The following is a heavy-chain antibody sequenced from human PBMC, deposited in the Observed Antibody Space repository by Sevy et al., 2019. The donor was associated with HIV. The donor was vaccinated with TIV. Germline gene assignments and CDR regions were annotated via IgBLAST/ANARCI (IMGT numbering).Heavy chain of an antibody. J-gene: IGHJ5*02. Sequence: GGSLRLSCAASGFTFSSYGMHWVRQAPGKGLEWVAVISYDGSNKYYADSVKGRLPISRDNFKNTLYLKMNSLIAEDTAVYYCAKTRTAVGATTLPPEFDPWGQGTLVTVSS. CDR1: GFTFSSYG. CDR3: AKTRTAVGATTLPPEFDP. CDR2: ISYDGSNK. D-gene: IGHD1-26*01. V-gene: IGHV3-30*18.